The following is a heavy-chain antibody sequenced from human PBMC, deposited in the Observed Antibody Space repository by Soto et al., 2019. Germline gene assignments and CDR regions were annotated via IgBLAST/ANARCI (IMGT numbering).Heavy chain of an antibody. CDR3: ARVRIGELV. V-gene: IGHV3-23*01. CDR2: IGVGGGDR. CDR1: GFTFSSYA. D-gene: IGHD3-10*01. J-gene: IGHJ4*02. Sequence: EVQLLESGGGLVQPGGSLRLSCAASGFTFSSYAMSWVRQAPGKGLEWVSIIGVGGGDRYYPESVKGRFTISRDNSRDKLYLERNSLRDEDTAVYYWARVRIGELVWVQGTLVTVSS.